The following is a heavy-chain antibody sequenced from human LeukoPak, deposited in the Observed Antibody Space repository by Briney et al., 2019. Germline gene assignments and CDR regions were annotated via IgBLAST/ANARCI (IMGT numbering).Heavy chain of an antibody. Sequence: PGGSLRLSCAASGFTFSNAWMSWVRQAPGKGLEWVSAISGSGGSTYYADSVKGRFTISRDNSKNTLYLQMNSLRAEDTAVYHCAKTEYYDFWSGYYPHFDYWGQGTLVTVSS. CDR3: AKTEYYDFWSGYYPHFDY. CDR2: ISGSGGST. V-gene: IGHV3-23*01. D-gene: IGHD3-3*01. CDR1: GFTFSNAW. J-gene: IGHJ4*02.